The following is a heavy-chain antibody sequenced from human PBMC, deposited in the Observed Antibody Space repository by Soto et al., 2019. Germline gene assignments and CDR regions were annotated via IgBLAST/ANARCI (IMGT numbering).Heavy chain of an antibody. CDR2: INPNSGGT. Sequence: ASVKVSCKASGYTFTGYYIHWVRQAPGQGLEWMGWINPNSGGTNYAQKFQGRVTMTRDTSISTAYMELSRLRSDDTAVYYCARDRGAQLNYYYGMDVWGQGTTVTVSS. V-gene: IGHV1-2*02. J-gene: IGHJ6*02. CDR1: GYTFTGYY. CDR3: ARDRGAQLNYYYGMDV. D-gene: IGHD2-2*01.